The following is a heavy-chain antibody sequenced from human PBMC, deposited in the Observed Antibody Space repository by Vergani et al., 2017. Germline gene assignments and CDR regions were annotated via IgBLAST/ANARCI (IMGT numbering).Heavy chain of an antibody. CDR2: IKQDGSEK. CDR3: ARERNLFTMVRGVIDY. D-gene: IGHD3-10*01. CDR1: GFTFSSYW. J-gene: IGHJ4*02. Sequence: VQLVESGGGLVKPGGSLRLSCAASGFTFSSYWMSWVRQAPGKGLEWVANIKQDGSEKYYVDSVKGRFTISRDNAKNSLYLQMNSLRAEDTAVYYCARERNLFTMVRGVIDYWGQGTLVTVSS. V-gene: IGHV3-7*01.